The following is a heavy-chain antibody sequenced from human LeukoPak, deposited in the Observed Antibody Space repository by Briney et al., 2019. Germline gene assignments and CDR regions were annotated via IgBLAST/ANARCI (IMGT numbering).Heavy chain of an antibody. CDR1: GGSISNYY. V-gene: IGHV4-59*01. J-gene: IGHJ6*03. CDR2: IYYSGST. D-gene: IGHD1-1*01. Sequence: SETLSLTCSVSGGSISNYYWSWIRQPPGKGLEWIGYIYYSGSTNYNPSLKSRVTISVDTSKNQFSLKLRSVTAADTAVYYCARAVKVERPPPLIGYYYMDVWGKGTTVTVSS. CDR3: ARAVKVERPPPLIGYYYMDV.